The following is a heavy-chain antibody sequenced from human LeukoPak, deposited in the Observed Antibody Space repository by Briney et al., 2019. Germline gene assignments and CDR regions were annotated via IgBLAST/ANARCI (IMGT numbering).Heavy chain of an antibody. V-gene: IGHV5-51*01. CDR1: GYNFASYW. D-gene: IGHD2-2*01. CDR2: IYPGDSDL. CDR3: ARHMTQGPASNPLYYFDY. J-gene: IGHJ4*02. Sequence: GESLKISCKGSGYNFASYWIGWVRQMPGKGLEWMGLIYPGDSDLRYNPSFQGQVTISADKSISTAFLQWHSLQASDSAVYYCARHMTQGPASNPLYYFDYWGQGTLVSVSS.